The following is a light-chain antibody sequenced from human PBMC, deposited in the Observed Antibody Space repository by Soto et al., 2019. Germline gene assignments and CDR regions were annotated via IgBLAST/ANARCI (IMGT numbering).Light chain of an antibody. J-gene: IGKJ1*01. CDR3: QQYGRSPWT. Sequence: EIVLTHSPGSLSLSQGERAPLSFSASQSVSSSYLAWYQQKPGQAPRLLIYGASSRANGIPDRFSGSGSGTDFTLTISRLEPEDFAVYYCQQYGRSPWTFGQGTKVDI. CDR2: GAS. CDR1: QSVSSSY. V-gene: IGKV3-20*01.